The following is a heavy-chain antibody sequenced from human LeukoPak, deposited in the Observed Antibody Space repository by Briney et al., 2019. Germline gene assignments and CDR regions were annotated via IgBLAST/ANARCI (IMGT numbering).Heavy chain of an antibody. J-gene: IGHJ4*02. CDR1: GYTLTELS. V-gene: IGHV1-24*01. CDR2: FDPEDGET. D-gene: IGHD6-19*01. CDR3: ATDAIAVAGLFDY. Sequence: ASVKVSCKVSGYTLTELSMHWVRQAPGKGLEWMGGFDPEDGETIYAQKFQGRVTMTEDTSTDTAYMELSSLRSEDTAVYYRATDAIAVAGLFDYWGQGTLVTVSS.